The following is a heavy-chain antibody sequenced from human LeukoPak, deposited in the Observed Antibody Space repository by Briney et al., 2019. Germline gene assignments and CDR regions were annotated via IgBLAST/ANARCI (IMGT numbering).Heavy chain of an antibody. CDR3: ARGLSRNAFDI. CDR2: MNPNSGNT. V-gene: IGHV1-8*01. Sequence: ASVKVSCKASGYTFTSYDINWVRQATGQGLGWMGWMNPNSGNTGYAQKFQGRVTITRNTSISTAYMELNSLRSEDTAMYDCARGLSRNAFDIWGQGTMVTVSS. CDR1: GYTFTSYD. J-gene: IGHJ3*02.